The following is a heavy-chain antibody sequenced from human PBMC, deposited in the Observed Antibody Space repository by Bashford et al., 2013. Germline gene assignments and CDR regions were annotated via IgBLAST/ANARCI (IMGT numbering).Heavy chain of an antibody. CDR1: GYTFTSYD. D-gene: IGHD2-2*01. V-gene: IGHV1-18*01. J-gene: IGHJ4*02. CDR2: VSTHNGNT. CDR3: AVGIELDVIPALQY. Sequence: VASVKVSCKASGYTFTSYDLNWVRLAPGRGLEWLGWVSTHNGNTEYAQKLQGRVTMTTDASTSTAYMDLRSLRSDDTAVYYCAVGIELDVIPALQYWGQGTLVTVSS.